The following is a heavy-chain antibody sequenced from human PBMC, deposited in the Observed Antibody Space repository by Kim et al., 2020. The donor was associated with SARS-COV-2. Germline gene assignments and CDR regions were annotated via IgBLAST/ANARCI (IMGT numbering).Heavy chain of an antibody. Sequence: GGSLRLSCAASGFTFSSYWLHWVRQAPGKGLVWVSRINSDGSSTSYADSVKGRFTISRDNAKNTLYLQMNSLRAEDTAVYYCARGPGTYYYGSGSYYPRGADYFDYWGQGTLVTVSS. V-gene: IGHV3-74*01. CDR1: GFTFSSYW. D-gene: IGHD3-10*01. CDR2: INSDGSST. CDR3: ARGPGTYYYGSGSYYPRGADYFDY. J-gene: IGHJ4*02.